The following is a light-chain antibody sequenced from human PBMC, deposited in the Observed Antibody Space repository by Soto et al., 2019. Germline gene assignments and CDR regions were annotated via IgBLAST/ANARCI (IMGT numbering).Light chain of an antibody. Sequence: QSALTQPASVSGSPGQSITISCTGTSRDVGLYNFLSWYQQHPGKAPKLMIYEVSNRPSGVSNRFSGSKSGNTASLTISGLRGEDEADYYCSSFTSISTRVFGTGTKLTVL. CDR2: EVS. V-gene: IGLV2-14*01. CDR1: SRDVGLYNF. CDR3: SSFTSISTRV. J-gene: IGLJ1*01.